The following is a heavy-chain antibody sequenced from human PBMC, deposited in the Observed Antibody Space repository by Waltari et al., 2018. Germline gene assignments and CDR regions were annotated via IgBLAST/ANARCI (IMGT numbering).Heavy chain of an antibody. J-gene: IGHJ6*03. CDR1: GGTFSSNA. D-gene: IGHD3-10*01. CDR3: ATTYYYGSGYYYYMDV. Sequence: QVQLVQSGAEVKKPGSSVKVSCKASGGTFSSNAISWVRQAPGQGLGVMGGSLPIVGTANHAQKFQGRVTITADESTSTAYMELSSLRSEDTAVYYCATTYYYGSGYYYYMDVWGKGTTVTISS. CDR2: SLPIVGTA. V-gene: IGHV1-69*12.